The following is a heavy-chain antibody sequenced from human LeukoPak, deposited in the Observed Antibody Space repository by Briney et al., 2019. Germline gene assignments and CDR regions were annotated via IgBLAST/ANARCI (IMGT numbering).Heavy chain of an antibody. Sequence: GRSLRLSCAASGFTFSNSAIHWVRQAPGKGLEWVAIISFDGTNKYYADSVKGRFTISRDNSKNTLYLQMDSLRAEDTAVYYCAKGGYYERPWYFDYWGQGTLVTVSS. CDR2: ISFDGTNK. CDR1: GFTFSNSA. J-gene: IGHJ4*02. D-gene: IGHD3-22*01. V-gene: IGHV3-30*04. CDR3: AKGGYYERPWYFDY.